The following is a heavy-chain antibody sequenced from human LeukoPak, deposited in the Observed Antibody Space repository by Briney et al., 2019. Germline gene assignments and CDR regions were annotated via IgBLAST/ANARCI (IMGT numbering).Heavy chain of an antibody. V-gene: IGHV3-53*01. CDR3: ARDRTPHTLWLDP. CDR2: IYTSCTK. CDR1: RLTVYSNY. J-gene: IGHJ5*02. Sequence: GGSLRLSCPASRLTVYSNYMHWVRQAAGKGLEWVSVIYTSCTKYYADCVKARFTISRDDSKNTLYLQMNNLTAEDTAMYYCARDRTPHTLWLDPWGQGTLVIVSS.